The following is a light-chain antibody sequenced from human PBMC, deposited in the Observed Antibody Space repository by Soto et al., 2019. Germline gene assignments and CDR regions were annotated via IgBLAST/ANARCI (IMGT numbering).Light chain of an antibody. J-gene: IGKJ5*01. CDR2: GAS. V-gene: IGKV3-15*01. CDR3: QQYNNWIT. Sequence: EIVMTQSPATLSVSPGERATLSCRASRSVSSNLAWYQQKPGQAPRLLIYGASTRATGIPARFSGSGSGTEFTLTISSLQSEDFAVYYCQQYNNWITFGQGTRLEI. CDR1: RSVSSN.